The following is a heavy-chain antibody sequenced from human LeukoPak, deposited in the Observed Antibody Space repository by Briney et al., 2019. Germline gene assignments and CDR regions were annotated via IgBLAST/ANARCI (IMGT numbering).Heavy chain of an antibody. V-gene: IGHV3-48*03. Sequence: GGSLRLSCAASGFTFSSYEMNWVRQAPGKGLEWVSYISSSGSTIYYADSVKGRFTISRDNAKNSLYLQMNSLRAEDTAVYYCARDYGGNSQTYYYYMGVWGKGTTVTVSS. J-gene: IGHJ6*03. CDR2: ISSSGSTI. CDR1: GFTFSSYE. CDR3: ARDYGGNSQTYYYYMGV. D-gene: IGHD4-23*01.